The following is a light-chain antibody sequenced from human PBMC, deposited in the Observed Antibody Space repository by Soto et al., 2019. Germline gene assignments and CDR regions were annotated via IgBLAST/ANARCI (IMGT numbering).Light chain of an antibody. CDR2: GAS. CDR1: QSVSSNY. Sequence: EIGLTQSPGSLSLSPGERATLSCRASQSVSSNYLAWYQQKPGQAPRLLIYGASSRATGIPDRFSGSGSGTDITLTISRLEPEDFAVYYCQQYGSSPQTFGQGTKVEIK. J-gene: IGKJ1*01. CDR3: QQYGSSPQT. V-gene: IGKV3-20*01.